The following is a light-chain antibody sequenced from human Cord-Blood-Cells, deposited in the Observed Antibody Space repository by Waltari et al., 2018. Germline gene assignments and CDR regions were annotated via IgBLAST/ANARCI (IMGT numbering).Light chain of an antibody. J-gene: IGLJ2*01. CDR1: SSDVGGYNY. V-gene: IGLV2-14*01. CDR2: DCS. Sequence: QSALTQPASVSGSPGQSITISCTGTSSDVGGYNYVSWYQQHPGKAPKLMIYDCSKRPSGVSNRFSGSKSGNTASLTISGLQAEDEADYYCSSYTSSSTVVFGGGTKLTVL. CDR3: SSYTSSSTVV.